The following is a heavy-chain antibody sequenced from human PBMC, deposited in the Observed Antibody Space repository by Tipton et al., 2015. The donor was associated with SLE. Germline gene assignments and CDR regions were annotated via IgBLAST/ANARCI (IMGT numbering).Heavy chain of an antibody. CDR1: GFTFSSYA. D-gene: IGHD4-17*01. V-gene: IGHV3-23*03. CDR2: IHSGGSSK. J-gene: IGHJ4*02. Sequence: SLRLSCAASGFTFSSYAMSWVRQAPGKGLEWVSVIHSGGSSKYYADSVKGRFTISRDNSKNTLYLQMNSLRAEDTAVYYCAKGGSVTTDYWGQGTLVTVSS. CDR3: AKGGSVTTDY.